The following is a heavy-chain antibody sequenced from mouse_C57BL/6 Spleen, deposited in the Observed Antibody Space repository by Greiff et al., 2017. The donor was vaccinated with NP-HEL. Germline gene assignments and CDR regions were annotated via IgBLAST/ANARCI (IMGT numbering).Heavy chain of an antibody. CDR3: ARPPYDYDEGWYFDV. J-gene: IGHJ1*03. V-gene: IGHV5-6*02. Sequence: EVMLVESGGDLVKPGGSLKLSCAASGFTFSSYGMSWVRQTPDKRLEWVATISSGGSYPYYPDSVKGGFTISRDNAKNPLYLQMSSLQSEDTAMYYCARPPYDYDEGWYFDVWGTGTTVTVSS. D-gene: IGHD2-4*01. CDR2: ISSGGSYP. CDR1: GFTFSSYG.